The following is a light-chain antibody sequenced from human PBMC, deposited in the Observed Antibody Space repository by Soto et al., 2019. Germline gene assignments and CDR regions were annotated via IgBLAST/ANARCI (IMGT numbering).Light chain of an antibody. J-gene: IGKJ5*01. CDR3: QQYGNSPIT. CDR2: GAS. Sequence: EIVLMQSPGTLSLSPGERATLSCRASQSVSSSYLAWYQQKPGQAPGLLIYGASSRATGIPDRFSGSGSGTDFTLTFSRLEPEDFAVYYCQQYGNSPITFGQGTRLEIK. V-gene: IGKV3-20*01. CDR1: QSVSSSY.